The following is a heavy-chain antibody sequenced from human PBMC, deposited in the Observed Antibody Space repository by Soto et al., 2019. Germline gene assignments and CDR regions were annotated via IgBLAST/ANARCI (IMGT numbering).Heavy chain of an antibody. Sequence: SETLCLTCTVSGGSVSSGSYYWSWIRQPPGKGLEWIGYIYYSGSTNYNPSLKSRVTISVDTSKNQFSLKLSSVTAEDTAVYYCAASLEGVTNWFDPWGQGTLVTVSS. V-gene: IGHV4-61*01. J-gene: IGHJ5*02. D-gene: IGHD2-21*02. CDR3: AASLEGVTNWFDP. CDR1: GGSVSSGSYY. CDR2: IYYSGST.